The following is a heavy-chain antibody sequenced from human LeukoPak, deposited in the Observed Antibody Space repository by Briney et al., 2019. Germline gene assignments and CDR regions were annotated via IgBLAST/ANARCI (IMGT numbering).Heavy chain of an antibody. D-gene: IGHD3-22*01. J-gene: IGHJ5*02. V-gene: IGHV1-18*01. Sequence: GASVKVSCKASGYTFTSYGISWVRQAPGQGLEWMGWISAYNGNTNYAQKLQGRVTMTTDTSTSTAYMELRSLRSDDTAVYYCARVCYYDSSGYSRDSNWFDPWGQGTLVTVS. CDR2: ISAYNGNT. CDR3: ARVCYYDSSGYSRDSNWFDP. CDR1: GYTFTSYG.